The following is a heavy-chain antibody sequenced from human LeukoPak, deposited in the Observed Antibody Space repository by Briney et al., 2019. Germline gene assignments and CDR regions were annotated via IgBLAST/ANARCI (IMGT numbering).Heavy chain of an antibody. CDR1: GFTFSSYG. CDR3: ARVAAGSSGYYYFDY. D-gene: IGHD3-22*01. V-gene: IGHV3-30*03. Sequence: PGGSLRLSCAASGFTFSSYGTHWVRQAPGKGLEWVAVISYDGSNKYYADSVKGRFTISRDNSKNTLYLQMNSLRAEDTAVYYCARVAAGSSGYYYFDYWGQGTLVTVSS. J-gene: IGHJ4*02. CDR2: ISYDGSNK.